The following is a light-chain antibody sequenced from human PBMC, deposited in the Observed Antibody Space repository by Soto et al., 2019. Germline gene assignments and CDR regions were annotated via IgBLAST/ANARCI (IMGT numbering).Light chain of an antibody. CDR3: SSYTSTSTSTWV. V-gene: IGLV2-14*03. CDR1: SSDVGGYNF. J-gene: IGLJ3*02. CDR2: DVT. Sequence: QSALTQPASVSGSRGQSITISCTGTSSDVGGYNFVSWYQQHPGKAPKLMIYDVTNRPSGVSNRFAGSKSGNTASLTISGLQAEDEAHYYCSSYTSTSTSTWVFGGGTKVTVL.